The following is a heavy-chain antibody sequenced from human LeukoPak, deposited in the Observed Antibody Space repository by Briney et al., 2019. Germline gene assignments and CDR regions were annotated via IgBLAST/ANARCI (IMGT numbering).Heavy chain of an antibody. CDR1: GLTFSSYA. J-gene: IGHJ1*01. V-gene: IGHV3-23*01. Sequence: SGGSLRLSCAASGLTFSSYAMSWVRQAPGKGLEWVSAISGSGGSTYYADSVKGRFTISRDNSKNTLYLQMNSLRAEDTAVYYCAKDLTPRPEYCQQWGQGTLVTVSS. CDR2: ISGSGGST. CDR3: AKDLTPRPEYCQQ.